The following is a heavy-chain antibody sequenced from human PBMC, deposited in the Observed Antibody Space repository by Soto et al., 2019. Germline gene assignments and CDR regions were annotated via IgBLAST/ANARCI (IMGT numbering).Heavy chain of an antibody. D-gene: IGHD2-15*01. CDR2: IYYSGST. J-gene: IGHJ6*02. Sequence: LSLTCTVSGGSISSYYWSWIRQPPGKGLEWIGYIYYSGSTNYNPSLKSRVTISVDTSKNQFSLKLNSVTAADTAVYYCARDPGPINCSGGSCYPYYYYGMDVWGQGTTVTVSS. V-gene: IGHV4-59*01. CDR1: GGSISSYY. CDR3: ARDPGPINCSGGSCYPYYYYGMDV.